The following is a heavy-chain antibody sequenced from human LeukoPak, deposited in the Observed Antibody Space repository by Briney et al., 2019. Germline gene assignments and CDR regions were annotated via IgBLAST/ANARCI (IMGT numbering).Heavy chain of an antibody. V-gene: IGHV4-34*01. CDR1: GGSFSGYY. J-gene: IGHJ4*02. CDR2: INHSGST. D-gene: IGHD1-7*01. Sequence: SETLSLTCAVCGGSFSGYYWSWIRQPPGKGLEWIGEINHSGSTNYNPSLKSRVTISVDTSKNQFSLKLSSVTAADTAVYYCARAKGITGTPRSPTGARSLPLDYWGQGTLVTVSS. CDR3: ARAKGITGTPRSPTGARSLPLDY.